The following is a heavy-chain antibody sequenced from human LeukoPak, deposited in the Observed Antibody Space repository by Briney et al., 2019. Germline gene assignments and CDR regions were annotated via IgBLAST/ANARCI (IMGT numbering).Heavy chain of an antibody. Sequence: PGGSLRLSCAASGFTFSSYWMHWVRQAPGKGRVWVSRINSDGSSTSYADSVKGRFTISRDNAKNTLYLQMNSLRAEDTAVYYCARDKDDFWSGYSFDYWGQGTLVTVSS. J-gene: IGHJ4*02. CDR3: ARDKDDFWSGYSFDY. CDR2: INSDGSST. V-gene: IGHV3-74*01. CDR1: GFTFSSYW. D-gene: IGHD3-3*01.